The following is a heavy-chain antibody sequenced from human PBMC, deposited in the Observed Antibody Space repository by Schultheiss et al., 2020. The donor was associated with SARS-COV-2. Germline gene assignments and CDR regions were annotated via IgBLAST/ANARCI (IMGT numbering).Heavy chain of an antibody. V-gene: IGHV3-48*01. Sequence: GESLKISCAASGFTFSSYAMSWVRQAPGKGLEWVSYISSSSSTIYYADSVKGRFTISRDNAKNSLYLQMNSLRAEDTAVYYCARDSNAFDIWGQGTMVTVSS. CDR2: ISSSSSTI. J-gene: IGHJ3*02. CDR3: ARDSNAFDI. CDR1: GFTFSSYA.